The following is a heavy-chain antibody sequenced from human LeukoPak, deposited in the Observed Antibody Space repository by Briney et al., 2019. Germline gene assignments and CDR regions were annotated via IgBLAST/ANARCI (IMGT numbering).Heavy chain of an antibody. D-gene: IGHD3-10*01. J-gene: IGHJ4*02. CDR2: IRHDGSNK. CDR3: AKDRPVYYDGSGYFDY. Sequence: GSLRLSCAASGFTFSTYGMIWVRQAPGKGLEWVAFIRHDGSNKYYADSVKGRFIISRDNSRNTLYLQMNSLRPEDTAVYYCAKDRPVYYDGSGYFDYWGQGTLVTVSS. CDR1: GFTFSTYG. V-gene: IGHV3-30*02.